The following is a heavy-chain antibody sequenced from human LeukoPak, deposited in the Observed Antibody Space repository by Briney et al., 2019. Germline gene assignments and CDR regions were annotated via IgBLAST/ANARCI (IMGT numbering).Heavy chain of an antibody. J-gene: IGHJ4*02. V-gene: IGHV1-18*03. Sequence: ASVKVSCKASGYTFSGFYIHWVRQAPGQGLEWMGWISAYSGNSNYARKFFDRLIMTVDSSTSTAYMELKSLRSDDMAVYYCARTPYHDSSGFDHFNYWGQGTLVTVSS. CDR3: ARTPYHDSSGFDHFNY. CDR1: GYTFSGFY. CDR2: ISAYSGNS. D-gene: IGHD3-22*01.